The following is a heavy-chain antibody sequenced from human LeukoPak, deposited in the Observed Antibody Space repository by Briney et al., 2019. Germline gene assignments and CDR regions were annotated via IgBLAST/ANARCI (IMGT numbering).Heavy chain of an antibody. CDR1: GFTFSSYA. V-gene: IGHV3-23*01. J-gene: IGHJ4*02. CDR3: AREGRRGYSYGYFDY. D-gene: IGHD5-18*01. Sequence: PGGSLRLSCAASGFTFSSYAMSWVRQAPGKGLEWVSAISGSGGSTYYADSVKGRFTISRDNSKNTLYLQMNSLRAEDTAVYYCAREGRRGYSYGYFDYWGQGTLVTVSS. CDR2: ISGSGGST.